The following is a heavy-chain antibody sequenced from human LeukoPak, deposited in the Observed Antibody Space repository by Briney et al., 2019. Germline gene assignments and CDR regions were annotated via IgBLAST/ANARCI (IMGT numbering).Heavy chain of an antibody. CDR3: ARGDDYGDYVFELGFDH. J-gene: IGHJ4*02. CDR2: ISAYNGNT. V-gene: IGHV1-18*01. D-gene: IGHD4-17*01. CDR1: GYTFTSYG. Sequence: GASVKVSCKASGYTFTSYGISWVRQAPGQGLEWMGWISAYNGNTNYAQKLQGRVTMTTDTSTSTAYMELRSLRSDDTAVYYCARGDDYGDYVFELGFDHWGQGTLVTVSS.